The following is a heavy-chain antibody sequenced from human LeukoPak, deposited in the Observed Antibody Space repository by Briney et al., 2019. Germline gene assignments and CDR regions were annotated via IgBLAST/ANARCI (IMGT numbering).Heavy chain of an antibody. D-gene: IGHD3-22*01. CDR3: ARDPPWDYYDSSGKDY. J-gene: IGHJ4*02. Sequence: GGSLRLSCAASGFTVSSNYMSWVRQAPGKGLEWVAVISYDGSNKYYADSVKGRFTISRDNSKNTLYLQMNSLRAEDTAVYYCARDPPWDYYDSSGKDYWGQGTLVTVSS. CDR2: ISYDGSNK. V-gene: IGHV3-30*03. CDR1: GFTVSSNY.